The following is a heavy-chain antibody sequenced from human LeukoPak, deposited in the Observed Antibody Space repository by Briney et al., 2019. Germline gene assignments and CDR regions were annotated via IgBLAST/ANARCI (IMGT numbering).Heavy chain of an antibody. D-gene: IGHD1-1*01. CDR3: AKAPNWNDGPLYYFDY. V-gene: IGHV3-21*04. CDR2: ISSSSSYI. CDR1: GFTFSSYS. Sequence: GGSLRLSCAASGFTFSSYSMNWVRQAPGKGLEWVSSISSSSSYIYYADSVKGRFTISRDDAKNSLYQQMNSLRAEDTAVYYCAKAPNWNDGPLYYFDYWGQGTLVTVSS. J-gene: IGHJ4*02.